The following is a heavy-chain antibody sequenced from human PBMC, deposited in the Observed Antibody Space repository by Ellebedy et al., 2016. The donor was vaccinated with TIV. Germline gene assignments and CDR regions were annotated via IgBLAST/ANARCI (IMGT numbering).Heavy chain of an antibody. V-gene: IGHV3-13*01. CDR1: GFTFSSYD. CDR3: ARGRDDHIDY. Sequence: GESLKISXAASGFTFSSYDMHWVRQATGKGLEWVSAIGTAGDTYYPGSVKGRFTISRENAKNSLYLQMNSLRAGDTAVYYCARGRDDHIDYWGQGTLVTVSS. J-gene: IGHJ4*02. CDR2: IGTAGDT. D-gene: IGHD5-24*01.